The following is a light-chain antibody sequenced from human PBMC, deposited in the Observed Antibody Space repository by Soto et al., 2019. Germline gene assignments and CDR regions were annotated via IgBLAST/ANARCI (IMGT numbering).Light chain of an antibody. Sequence: ENVLTQSPATLSLYQEERATLSCRASQSVSNFLAWYQQKPGQAPRLLIYDASNRATGIPARFSGSGSGTDFTLTIDYLHPEDFAIYYCQQRTNGPPITFCQGTRLEIK. V-gene: IGKV3-11*01. J-gene: IGKJ5*01. CDR2: DAS. CDR1: QSVSNF. CDR3: QQRTNGPPIT.